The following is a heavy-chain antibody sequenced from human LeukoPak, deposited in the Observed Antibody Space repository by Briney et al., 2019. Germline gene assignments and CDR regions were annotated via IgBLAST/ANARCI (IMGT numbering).Heavy chain of an antibody. CDR1: GGSLSSGSYY. Sequence: SQTLSLTCTVSGGSLSSGSYYWSWLRQPAGRGLEWIGRIYTSGSTNYNPSLKSRVTISVDTSKNQFSLKLSSVTAADTAVYYCARVMGGFTIDYWGQGTLVTVSS. V-gene: IGHV4-61*02. CDR2: IYTSGST. J-gene: IGHJ4*02. CDR3: ARVMGGFTIDY. D-gene: IGHD3-10*01.